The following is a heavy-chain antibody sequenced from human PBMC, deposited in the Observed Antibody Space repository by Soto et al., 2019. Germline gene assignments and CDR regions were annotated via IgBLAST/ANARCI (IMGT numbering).Heavy chain of an antibody. V-gene: IGHV3-30-3*01. Sequence: QVQLVESGGGVVQPGRSLTIFCTASGFTFKHNTMHWIRQAPAKWLEWVADISYDGSTKNYADSVKGRFTISRDNSKNTLSLQMSALKGEDTATYYCAREGIAESGPNYYDFWGQGTLVAVSS. CDR1: GFTFKHNT. CDR2: ISYDGSTK. J-gene: IGHJ4*02. D-gene: IGHD6-13*01. CDR3: AREGIAESGPNYYDF.